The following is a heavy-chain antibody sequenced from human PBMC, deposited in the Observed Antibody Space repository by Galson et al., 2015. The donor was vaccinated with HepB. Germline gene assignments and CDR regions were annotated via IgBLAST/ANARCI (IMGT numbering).Heavy chain of an antibody. D-gene: IGHD3-10*01. J-gene: IGHJ4*02. V-gene: IGHV3-30-3*01. CDR2: ISYDGSNK. Sequence: SLRLSCAASGFTFSSYAMHWVRQAPGKGLEWVAVISYDGSNKYYADSVKGRFTISRDNSKNTLYLQMNSLRAEDTAVYYCAGTTYYYSSGSWDYWGQGTLVTVSS. CDR3: AGTTYYYSSGSWDY. CDR1: GFTFSSYA.